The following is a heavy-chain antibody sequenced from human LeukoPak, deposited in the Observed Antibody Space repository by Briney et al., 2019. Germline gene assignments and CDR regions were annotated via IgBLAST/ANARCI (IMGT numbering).Heavy chain of an antibody. CDR3: ARLTAASFGYCYYYYMDV. D-gene: IGHD6-13*01. Sequence: SETLSLTCTVSGGSISSYYWSWIRQPPGKGLEWIGYIYTSGSTNYNPSLKSRVTISVDTSKNQFSLKLSSVTAADTAVYYCARLTAASFGYCYYYYMDVWGKGTTVTVSS. J-gene: IGHJ6*03. V-gene: IGHV4-4*09. CDR2: IYTSGST. CDR1: GGSISSYY.